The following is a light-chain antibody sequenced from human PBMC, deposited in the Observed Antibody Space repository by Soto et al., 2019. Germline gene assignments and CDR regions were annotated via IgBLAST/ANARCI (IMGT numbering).Light chain of an antibody. V-gene: IGKV3-15*01. J-gene: IGKJ1*01. CDR3: QHYYNWPRT. Sequence: ILVTQSSATLSVSTGDRVTLSCRASQSVTSSLAWYQQRPGQAPRLLFYGASTRATGIPARFSGSGSGTEFTLTISSLQSEDFAAYYCQHYYNWPRTFGQGTKVDIK. CDR2: GAS. CDR1: QSVTSS.